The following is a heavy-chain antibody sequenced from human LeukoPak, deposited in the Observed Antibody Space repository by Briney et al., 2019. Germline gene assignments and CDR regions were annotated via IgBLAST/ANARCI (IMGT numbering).Heavy chain of an antibody. CDR1: GGTFSSYA. V-gene: IGHV1-69*01. CDR3: ARDHSGWSVFWFDP. Sequence: ASVKVSCKASGGTFSSYAISWVRQAPGQGLEWMGGIIPIFGTANYAQKFQGRVTITADESTSTAYMELSSLRSEDTAVYYCARDHSGWSVFWFDPRGQGTLVTVSS. D-gene: IGHD6-19*01. CDR2: IIPIFGTA. J-gene: IGHJ5*02.